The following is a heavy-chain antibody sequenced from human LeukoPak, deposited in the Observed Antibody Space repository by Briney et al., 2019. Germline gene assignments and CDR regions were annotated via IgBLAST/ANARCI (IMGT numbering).Heavy chain of an antibody. CDR2: INHSGST. J-gene: IGHJ4*02. D-gene: IGHD6-19*01. Sequence: PSETLSLTCTVSGDSIRSYYWGWIRQPPGKGLEWIGEINHSGSTNYNPSLKSRVTISVDTSKNQFSLKLSSVTAADTAVYYCARGPWGGRYSSGRTKLDYWGQGTLVTVSS. V-gene: IGHV4-34*01. CDR1: GDSIRSYY. CDR3: ARGPWGGRYSSGRTKLDY.